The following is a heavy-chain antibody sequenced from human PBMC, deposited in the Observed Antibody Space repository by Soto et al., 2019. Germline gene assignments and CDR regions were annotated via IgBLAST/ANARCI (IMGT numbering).Heavy chain of an antibody. J-gene: IGHJ6*02. CDR1: GFTVSSNY. Sequence: EVQLVETGGGLIQPGGSLRLSCEASGFTVSSNYMSWVRQAPGKGLEWVSVIYSGGSTYYADSVRGRFTISRDNSKNTLYLQLTSLIAEDTAVYYCARDPPATRHGMAVWGQGTTVTVSS. CDR3: ARDPPATRHGMAV. V-gene: IGHV3-53*02. CDR2: IYSGGST.